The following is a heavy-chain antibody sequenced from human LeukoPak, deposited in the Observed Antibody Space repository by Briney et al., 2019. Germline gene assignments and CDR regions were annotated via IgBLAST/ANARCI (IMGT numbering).Heavy chain of an antibody. Sequence: GGSPRLSCAASGFTFSSYSMNWVRQAPGKGLEWVSSISSSSSYIYYADSVKGRFTISRDNAKNSLYLQMNSLRAEDTAVYYCARGGSSGWYGDPWGQGTLVTVSS. V-gene: IGHV3-21*01. CDR3: ARGGSSGWYGDP. D-gene: IGHD6-19*01. CDR2: ISSSSSYI. CDR1: GFTFSSYS. J-gene: IGHJ5*02.